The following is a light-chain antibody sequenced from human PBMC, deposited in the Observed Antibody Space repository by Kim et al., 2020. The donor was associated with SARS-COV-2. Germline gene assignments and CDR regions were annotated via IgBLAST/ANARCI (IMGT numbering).Light chain of an antibody. Sequence: EIVLTQSPATLSLSPGERATLSCRASQSVTTYLAWYQHKPGQAPRLLIYDASNRATGIPARFSGSGSGTDFTLTIRSLEPEDFAVYYCQQRSNWPPLTFGGGTKVDIK. V-gene: IGKV3-11*01. CDR3: QQRSNWPPLT. CDR2: DAS. CDR1: QSVTTY. J-gene: IGKJ4*01.